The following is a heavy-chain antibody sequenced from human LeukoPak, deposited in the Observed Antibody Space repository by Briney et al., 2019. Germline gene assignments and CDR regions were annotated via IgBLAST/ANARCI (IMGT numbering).Heavy chain of an antibody. CDR1: GFTFDEHG. V-gene: IGHV3-20*04. Sequence: GGSLRLSCAGSGFTFDEHGMSWVRQAPGKGLEWVSGINWNGGSTGYGDSVKGRFTISRENAKKFLFLQMNSLRAEDTALYYCAGGDRNGWYFDLWGRGTLVTVSS. CDR3: AGGDRNGWYFDL. D-gene: IGHD2-15*01. J-gene: IGHJ2*01. CDR2: INWNGGST.